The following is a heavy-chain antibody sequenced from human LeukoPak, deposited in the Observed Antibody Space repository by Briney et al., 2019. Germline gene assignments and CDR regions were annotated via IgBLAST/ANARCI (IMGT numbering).Heavy chain of an antibody. CDR2: INHSGST. CDR3: AGADIAVAGAFDY. V-gene: IGHV4-34*01. J-gene: IGHJ4*02. CDR1: GGSFSGYY. Sequence: PSETLSLTCAVYGGSFSGYYWSWIRQPPGKGLEWIGEINHSGSTNYNPSLKSRVTISVDTSKNQFSLKLSSVTAADTAVYYCAGADIAVAGAFDYWGQGTLVTVSS. D-gene: IGHD6-19*01.